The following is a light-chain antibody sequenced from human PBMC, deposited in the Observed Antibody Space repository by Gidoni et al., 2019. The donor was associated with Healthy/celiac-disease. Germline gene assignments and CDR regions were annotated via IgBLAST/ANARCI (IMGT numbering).Light chain of an antibody. CDR3: SSYTSSSSVV. CDR1: SSDVGGYNY. CDR2: DVS. J-gene: IGLJ2*01. Sequence: HSALTQPASVSGSPGQSITISRTGTSSDVGGYNYVSWYQQHPGKAPKRMIYDVSNRPSGVSNRLSGSKSGNTASLTISGLQAEDEADYYCSSYTSSSSVVFGGGTKLTVL. V-gene: IGLV2-14*03.